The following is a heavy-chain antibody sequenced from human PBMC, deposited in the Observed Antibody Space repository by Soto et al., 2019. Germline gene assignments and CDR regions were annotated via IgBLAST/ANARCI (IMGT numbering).Heavy chain of an antibody. CDR3: ARGRPAIATRWFDP. J-gene: IGHJ5*02. Sequence: QVHLQQWGAGLLKSSETLSLTCAVFGGSFSDSYWSWLRQSPGKGLEWIGEITNRGTTYYNPSLKSRVTISGDTSNNQFSLEVRSVTAADTATYYCARGRPAIATRWFDPWGQGTLVTVSS. CDR1: GGSFSDSY. D-gene: IGHD1-1*01. CDR2: ITNRGTT. V-gene: IGHV4-34*02.